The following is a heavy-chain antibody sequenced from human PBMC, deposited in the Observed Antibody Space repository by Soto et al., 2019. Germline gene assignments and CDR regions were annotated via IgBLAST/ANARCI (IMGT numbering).Heavy chain of an antibody. D-gene: IGHD4-17*01. J-gene: IGHJ5*02. Sequence: QVQLKESGPGLLKPSETLSLTCTVSGASVSSASYYWAWLRQPPGRGLEWIGSVYFSGSTSYLPSLKSRVTVSVDTSKNQFSLNLASVTASDSAAYYCARIDGDYGHNWFDPWGQGTLVIVSP. CDR2: VYFSGST. CDR1: GASVSSASYY. CDR3: ARIDGDYGHNWFDP. V-gene: IGHV4-61*01.